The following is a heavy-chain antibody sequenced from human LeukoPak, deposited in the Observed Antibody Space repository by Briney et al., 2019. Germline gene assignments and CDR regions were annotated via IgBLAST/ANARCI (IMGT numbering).Heavy chain of an antibody. CDR1: GGSFSGYY. CDR3: ARGANCTNGVCYGGHLDY. J-gene: IGHJ4*02. D-gene: IGHD2-8*01. V-gene: IGHV4-34*01. Sequence: SETLSLTCAVYGGSFSGYYWSWIRQPPGKGLEWIGEINHSGSTNYNPSLKSRVTISVDTSKNQFSLKLSSVTAADTAVYYCARGANCTNGVCYGGHLDYWGQGTLVTVSS. CDR2: INHSGST.